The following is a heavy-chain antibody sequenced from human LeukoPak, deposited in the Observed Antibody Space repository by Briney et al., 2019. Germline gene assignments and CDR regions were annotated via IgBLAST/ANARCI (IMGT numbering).Heavy chain of an antibody. Sequence: PGGSLRLSCAASGFSFSSYNMNSVRQAPGKGLEWVSSISSSSIYIYYADSVKGRFTISRDNAKNSLYLQMNSLRAEDTAVYYCARVIGDYEVYRGQGTLVTVSS. CDR1: GFSFSSYN. D-gene: IGHD4-17*01. CDR2: ISSSSIYI. V-gene: IGHV3-21*01. J-gene: IGHJ4*02. CDR3: ARVIGDYEVY.